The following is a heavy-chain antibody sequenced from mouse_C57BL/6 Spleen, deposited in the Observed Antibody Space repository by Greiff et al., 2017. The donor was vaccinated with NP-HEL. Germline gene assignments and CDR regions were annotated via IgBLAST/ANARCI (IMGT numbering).Heavy chain of an antibody. CDR1: GFTFSSYG. D-gene: IGHD2-4*01. J-gene: IGHJ1*03. Sequence: EVQLVESGGDLVKPGGSLKLSCAASGFTFSSYGMSWVRQTPDKRLEWVATISSGGSYTYYPDSVKGRFTIARDNAKNTLYLQMSSLKSEDTAMYYCARRGYDYDDGDPHWYFDVWGTGTTVTVSS. CDR2: ISSGGSYT. CDR3: ARRGYDYDDGDPHWYFDV. V-gene: IGHV5-6*01.